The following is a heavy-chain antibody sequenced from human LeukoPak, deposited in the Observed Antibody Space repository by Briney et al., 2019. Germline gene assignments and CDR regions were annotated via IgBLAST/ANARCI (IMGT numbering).Heavy chain of an antibody. J-gene: IGHJ4*02. Sequence: GGSLRLSCTASGFSFNTYIMNWVRQAPGKGLEWISYINSGSSITQYADSVTGRFTISRDNARNPLYLQMNSLRAEDTAVYFCARSRYDSYGYFFCDYWGQGTLVTVSS. CDR3: ARSRYDSYGYFFCDY. D-gene: IGHD5-18*01. V-gene: IGHV3-48*01. CDR2: INSGSSIT. CDR1: GFSFNTYI.